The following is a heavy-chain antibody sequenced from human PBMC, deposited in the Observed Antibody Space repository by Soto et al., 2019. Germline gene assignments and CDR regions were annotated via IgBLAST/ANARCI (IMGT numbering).Heavy chain of an antibody. Sequence: GGSLRLSCAASGFTFSSYAMSWVRQAPGKGLEWVSAISGSGGSTYYADSVKGRFTISRDNSKNTLYLQMNSLRAEDTAVYYCAKEILRITMVRGDNWFDPWGQETLVTVSS. D-gene: IGHD3-10*01. V-gene: IGHV3-23*01. J-gene: IGHJ5*02. CDR2: ISGSGGST. CDR3: AKEILRITMVRGDNWFDP. CDR1: GFTFSSYA.